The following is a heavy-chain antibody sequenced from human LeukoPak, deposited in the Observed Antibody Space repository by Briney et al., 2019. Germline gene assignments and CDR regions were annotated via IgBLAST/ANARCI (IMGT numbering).Heavy chain of an antibody. D-gene: IGHD2-8*01. CDR2: ISGSSSTI. V-gene: IGHV3-48*02. CDR3: ATDSNYAFDI. CDR1: GFTFSSYN. J-gene: IGHJ3*02. Sequence: PGGSLRLSCAASGFTFSSYNMNWVRQAPGKGLEWVSFISGSSSTIYYADSVKGRFTISRDNAKNSLYLQMNSLRDEDTAVYYCATDSNYAFDIWGQGTMVTVSS.